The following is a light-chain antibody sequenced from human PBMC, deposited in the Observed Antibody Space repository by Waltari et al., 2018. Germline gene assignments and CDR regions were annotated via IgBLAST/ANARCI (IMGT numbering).Light chain of an antibody. Sequence: SYDLTQPLSVSVALGPPARITCGGNNIWGKNVHWYQQKPGQAPLLVIYRDNNRPSRIPERFSGSNSENTATLTISRAQAADEADYYCQVWDSSTAVFGGGTQLTVL. CDR3: QVWDSSTAV. CDR1: NIWGKN. J-gene: IGLJ7*01. CDR2: RDN. V-gene: IGLV3-9*01.